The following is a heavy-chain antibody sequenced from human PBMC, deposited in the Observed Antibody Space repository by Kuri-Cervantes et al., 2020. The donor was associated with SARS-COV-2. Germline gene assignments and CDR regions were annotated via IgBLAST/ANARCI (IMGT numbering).Heavy chain of an antibody. V-gene: IGHV1-46*01. CDR2: INPSGGST. CDR3: ARDWAYVDPGYFDY. D-gene: IGHD3-10*01. J-gene: IGHJ4*02. Sequence: ASVKVSCKASGYTFTSYYMHWVRQAPGQGLEWMGIINPSGGSTSYAQKFQGRVTMTRDTSISTAYMELSRLRSDDTAVYYCARDWAYVDPGYFDYWGQGTLVTVSS. CDR1: GYTFTSYY.